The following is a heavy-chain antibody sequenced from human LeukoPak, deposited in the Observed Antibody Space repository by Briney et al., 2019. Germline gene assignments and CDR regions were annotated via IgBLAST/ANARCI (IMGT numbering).Heavy chain of an antibody. CDR1: GFTFGDYA. V-gene: IGHV3-21*01. D-gene: IGHD2-21*01. CDR2: ISSSSSYI. J-gene: IGHJ3*02. Sequence: PGGSLRLSCTASGFTFGDYAMTWVRQAPGKGLEWVSSISSSSSYIYYADSVKGRFTISRDNAKNSLYLQMNSLRAEDTAVYYCARDRFAHDAFDIWGQGTMVTVSS. CDR3: ARDRFAHDAFDI.